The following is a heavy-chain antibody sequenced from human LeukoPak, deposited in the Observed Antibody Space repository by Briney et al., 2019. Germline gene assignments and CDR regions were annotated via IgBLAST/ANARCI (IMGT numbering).Heavy chain of an antibody. V-gene: IGHV1-69*13. Sequence: SVNVSCKASGGTFSNYAISWVRQAPGQGLEWMGGIIPIFGTANYAQKFQGRVTITADESTSTAYMELSSLRSEDTAVYYCARVAALYSGSDPKPYYYYGMDGGGQGPTVTVSS. J-gene: IGHJ6*02. CDR2: IIPIFGTA. D-gene: IGHD1-26*01. CDR3: ARVAALYSGSDPKPYYYYGMDG. CDR1: GGTFSNYA.